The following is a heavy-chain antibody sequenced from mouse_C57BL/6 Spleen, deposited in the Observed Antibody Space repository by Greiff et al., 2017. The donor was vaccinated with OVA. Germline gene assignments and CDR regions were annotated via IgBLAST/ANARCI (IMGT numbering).Heavy chain of an antibody. Sequence: EVQLQQSGPELVKPGASVKISCKASGYTFTDYYMNWVKQSHGKSLEWIGDINPNNGGTSYNQKFKGKATLTVDKSSSTAYMELRSLTSEDSAVDNCARIDYWGQGTTLTVSS. CDR2: INPNNGGT. CDR1: GYTFTDYY. CDR3: ARIDY. J-gene: IGHJ2*01. V-gene: IGHV1-26*01.